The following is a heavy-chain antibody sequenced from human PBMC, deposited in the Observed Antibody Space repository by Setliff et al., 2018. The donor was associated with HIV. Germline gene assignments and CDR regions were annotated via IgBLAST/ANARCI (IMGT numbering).Heavy chain of an antibody. CDR2: IYHSGST. D-gene: IGHD6-19*01. Sequence: SETLSLTCAVSNYSINSGYYWGWIRQPPGKGLEWIGSIYHSGSTYYNPSLKGRVVMSVDTSKRQFSLRLISVTAADTAVYYCVRDGAGVTVAGLWNAFDIWGQGTMVTVSS. CDR3: VRDGAGVTVAGLWNAFDI. J-gene: IGHJ3*02. V-gene: IGHV4-38-2*02. CDR1: NYSINSGYY.